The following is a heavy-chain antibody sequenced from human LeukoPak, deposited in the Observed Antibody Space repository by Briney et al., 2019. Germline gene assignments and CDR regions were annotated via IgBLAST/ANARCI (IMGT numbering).Heavy chain of an antibody. CDR1: GYTFTSYY. Sequence: GASVKVSCKASGYTFTSYYMHWVRQAPGQGLEWMGIINPSGGSTSYAQKFQGRVTMTRDTSTSTVYMELSSLRSEDTAVYYCARDFGVAAAGPKTNPSLILGYWGQGTLVTVSS. V-gene: IGHV1-46*01. CDR3: ARDFGVAAAGPKTNPSLILGY. CDR2: INPSGGST. J-gene: IGHJ4*02. D-gene: IGHD6-13*01.